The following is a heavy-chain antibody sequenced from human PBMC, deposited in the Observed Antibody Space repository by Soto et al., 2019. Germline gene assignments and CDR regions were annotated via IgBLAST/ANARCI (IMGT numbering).Heavy chain of an antibody. Sequence: QLQLQESGSGLVKPSQTLSLTCAVSGGSITSGGYSWSWIRQPHGKGLEWMGYIYNSGNTYYNPSLKRRVTISVDRSKQHFSLNLTSVTAADTAGYYCAVSGKAGMGVWGGGTTVTVSS. CDR2: IYNSGNT. CDR1: GGSITSGGYS. V-gene: IGHV4-30-2*01. CDR3: AVSGKAGMGV. D-gene: IGHD3-10*01. J-gene: IGHJ6*04.